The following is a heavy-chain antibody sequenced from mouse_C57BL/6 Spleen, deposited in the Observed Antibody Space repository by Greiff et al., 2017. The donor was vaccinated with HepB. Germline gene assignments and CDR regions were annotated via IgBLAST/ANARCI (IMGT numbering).Heavy chain of an antibody. Sequence: EVKLMESGEGLVKPGGSLKLSCAASGFTFSSYAMSWVRQTPEKRLEWVAYISSGGDYIYYEDTVKGRFTISRDNARNTLYLQLSSLKSEDAAMYYCTRGHVGRDWYFDVWGTGTTVTVPS. D-gene: IGHD3-1*01. J-gene: IGHJ1*03. V-gene: IGHV5-9-1*02. CDR1: GFTFSSYA. CDR2: ISSGGDYI. CDR3: TRGHVGRDWYFDV.